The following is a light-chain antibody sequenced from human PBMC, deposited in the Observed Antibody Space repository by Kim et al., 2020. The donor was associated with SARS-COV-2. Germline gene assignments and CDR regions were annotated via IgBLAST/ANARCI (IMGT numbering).Light chain of an antibody. CDR2: YNI. Sequence: GQKVTIACSGSSCNVGNNDVTWYHQRPANEPPLLLNYNINRPSGMASRCAGAKSGTRATLLTNSLHPGEEADYYCGTWDSSLSTVLFGRGTQLTVL. V-gene: IGLV1-51*01. J-gene: IGLJ2*01. CDR3: GTWDSSLSTVL. CDR1: SCNVGNND.